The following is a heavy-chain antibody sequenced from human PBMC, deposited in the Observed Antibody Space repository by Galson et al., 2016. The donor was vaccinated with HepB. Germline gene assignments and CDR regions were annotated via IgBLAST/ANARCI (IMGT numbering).Heavy chain of an antibody. V-gene: IGHV3-72*01. CDR3: TDVGSGVSRLD. Sequence: SLRLSCAASGFTFSDHYMDWVRQAPGKGLEWVGQIRNKANSYTTFYAASVNGRFTITRDDSKNSLYLQMNNLKIEDTAVYYCTDVGSGVSRLDWGQGTLVTVSS. CDR2: IRNKANSYTT. J-gene: IGHJ4*02. CDR1: GFTFSDHY. D-gene: IGHD2-15*01.